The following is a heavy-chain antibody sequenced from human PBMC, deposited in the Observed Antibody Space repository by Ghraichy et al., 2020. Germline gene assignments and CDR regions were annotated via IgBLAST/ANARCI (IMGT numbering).Heavy chain of an antibody. CDR3: TRVNSIVVVNDAFDI. CDR2: IRSKAYGGTT. V-gene: IGHV3-49*03. J-gene: IGHJ3*02. D-gene: IGHD3-22*01. Sequence: GGSLRLSCTASGFTFGDYAMSWFRQAPGKGLEWVGLIRSKAYGGTTEYAASVKGRFTISRDDSKSIAYLQMNSLKTEDTAVYYCTRVNSIVVVNDAFDIWGQGTMVTVSS. CDR1: GFTFGDYA.